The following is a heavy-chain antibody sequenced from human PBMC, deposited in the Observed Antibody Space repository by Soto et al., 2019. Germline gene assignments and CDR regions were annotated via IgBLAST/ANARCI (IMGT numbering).Heavy chain of an antibody. J-gene: IGHJ6*02. CDR3: ARSGYSSSWSSGSHFYGMDV. CDR2: IGTAGDT. Sequence: HPGGSLRLSCAASGFTFSSYDMHWVRQATGKGLEWVSAIGTAGDTYYPGSVKGRFTISRENAKNSLYLQMNSLRAGDTAVYYCARSGYSSSWSSGSHFYGMDVWGQGTTVTVSS. CDR1: GFTFSSYD. D-gene: IGHD6-13*01. V-gene: IGHV3-13*01.